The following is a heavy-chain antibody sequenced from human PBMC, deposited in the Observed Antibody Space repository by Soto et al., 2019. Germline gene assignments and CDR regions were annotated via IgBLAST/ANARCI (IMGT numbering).Heavy chain of an antibody. CDR1: GFSFSDYT. D-gene: IGHD1-20*01. CDR2: ISKGSDYI. J-gene: IGHJ5*02. CDR3: AKDSGCVNNACAYDP. V-gene: IGHV3-21*01. Sequence: EVHLVESGGGLVKPGGSLRLTCEASGFSFSDYTMNWVRQAPGKGLEWVSSISKGSDYIFYADKVKGRFTISRDNARNSLHLQMTSLRVEDTAVYYCAKDSGCVNNACAYDPWGQGTLVTVSS.